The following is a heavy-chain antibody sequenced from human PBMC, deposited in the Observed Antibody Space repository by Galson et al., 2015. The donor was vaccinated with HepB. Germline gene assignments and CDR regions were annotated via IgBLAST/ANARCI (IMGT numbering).Heavy chain of an antibody. Sequence: SLRLSCAASGFTFRNAWMSWVRQAPGKGLEWVGRIKSKTDGGTTDYAAPVKGRFTISRDDSKNTPYLQMNSLKTEDTAVYYCTTVQWGQQLVLSNWGQGTLVTVSS. CDR1: GFTFRNAW. D-gene: IGHD6-13*01. V-gene: IGHV3-15*01. J-gene: IGHJ4*02. CDR2: IKSKTDGGTT. CDR3: TTVQWGQQLVLSN.